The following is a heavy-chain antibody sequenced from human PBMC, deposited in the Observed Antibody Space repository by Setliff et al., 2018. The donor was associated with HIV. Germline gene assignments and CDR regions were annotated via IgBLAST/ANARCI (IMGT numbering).Heavy chain of an antibody. Sequence: GASVKVSCKTSGYSFTNYDINWVRQAAGQGLEWLGWINPSNGKTGYAERFQDRVTFRKDTSINTVYMELRSLRSDDTAVYYCARDPGGGALGSAPDYWGPGTQVTVSS. CDR1: GYSFTNYD. CDR3: ARDPGGGALGSAPDY. V-gene: IGHV1-8*03. D-gene: IGHD1-26*01. J-gene: IGHJ4*02. CDR2: INPSNGKT.